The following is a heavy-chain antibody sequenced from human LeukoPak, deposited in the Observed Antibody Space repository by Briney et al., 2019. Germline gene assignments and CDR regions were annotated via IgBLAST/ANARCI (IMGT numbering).Heavy chain of an antibody. CDR1: GFTFSNYA. J-gene: IGHJ4*02. V-gene: IGHV3-23*01. Sequence: GGSLRLSCAASGFTFSNYAMSWVRQAPGKGLEWVSAISGSGGSTYYADSVKGRFTISRDNSKNTLYLQMNSLRAEDTAVYYCARRAGAYSHPYDYWGQGTLVTVSS. CDR3: ARRAGAYSHPYDY. CDR2: ISGSGGST. D-gene: IGHD4/OR15-4a*01.